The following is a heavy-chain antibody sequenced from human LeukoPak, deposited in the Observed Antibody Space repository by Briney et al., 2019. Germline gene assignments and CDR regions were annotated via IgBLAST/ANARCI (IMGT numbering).Heavy chain of an antibody. V-gene: IGHV4-59*01. CDR2: IYYSGST. CDR3: AREGYSYGLFDY. CDR1: GGSISSYY. J-gene: IGHJ4*02. Sequence: SETLSLTCTVSGGSISSYYWSWIRQPPGKGLEWIGYIYYSGSTNYNPSLKSRVTISVDTSKNQFSLKLSSVTAADTAVYYCAREGYSYGLFDYWGQGTLVTVSS. D-gene: IGHD5-18*01.